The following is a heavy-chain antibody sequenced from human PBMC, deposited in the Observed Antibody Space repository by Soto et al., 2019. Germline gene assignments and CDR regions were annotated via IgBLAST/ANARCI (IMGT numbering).Heavy chain of an antibody. Sequence: PSETLSLTCTVSGGSISSSSYYWGWIRQPPGKGLEWIGCIYYSGSTYYNPSLKSRVTISVDTSKNQFSLKLSSVTAADTAVYYCARPIPNYYDSSGYPPPFDYWGQGTLVTVSS. CDR1: GGSISSSSYY. V-gene: IGHV4-39*01. J-gene: IGHJ4*02. D-gene: IGHD3-22*01. CDR2: IYYSGST. CDR3: ARPIPNYYDSSGYPPPFDY.